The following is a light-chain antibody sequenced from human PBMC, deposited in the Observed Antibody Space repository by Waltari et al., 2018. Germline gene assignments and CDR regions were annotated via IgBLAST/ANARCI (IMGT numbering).Light chain of an antibody. Sequence: EILLTQSPGTLSLSPGERATLSCRASQSVTRALAWYQQKPDQAPRLIIYDTTKRATGIPDRFSGSGSGTDFSLTISRLEPEDFAVYYCQHYVRLPATFGQGTKVEIK. V-gene: IGKV3-20*01. CDR3: QHYVRLPAT. CDR1: QSVTRAL. CDR2: DTT. J-gene: IGKJ1*01.